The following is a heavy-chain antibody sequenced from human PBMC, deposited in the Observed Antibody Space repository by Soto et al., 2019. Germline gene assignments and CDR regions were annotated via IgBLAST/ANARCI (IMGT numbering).Heavy chain of an antibody. CDR3: ARLYSSSWYWFDP. D-gene: IGHD6-13*01. CDR1: GFTFSSHA. Sequence: GGSLRLSCAASGFTFSSHAMSWVRQAPGKGLEWVSAISGSGGSTYYADSVKGRFTISRDNSKNTLYLQMNSLRAEDTAVYYCARLYSSSWYWFDPWGQGTLVTVSS. J-gene: IGHJ5*02. V-gene: IGHV3-23*01. CDR2: ISGSGGST.